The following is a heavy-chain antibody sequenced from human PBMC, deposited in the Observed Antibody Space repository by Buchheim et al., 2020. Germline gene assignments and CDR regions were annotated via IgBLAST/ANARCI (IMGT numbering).Heavy chain of an antibody. D-gene: IGHD2-2*01. V-gene: IGHV4-4*02. J-gene: IGHJ4*02. Sequence: QVHLQESGPGLVEPSGTLSLTCGVSGGSISSNNWWNWVRQTPGKRLEWIGDIAYPATTHYNPSLRSRLTISLDKSKNLVSLKLSSVTAADTAVYYCATVKRGCSRSSCYQDNWGQGTL. CDR3: ATVKRGCSRSSCYQDN. CDR1: GGSISSNNW. CDR2: IAYPATT.